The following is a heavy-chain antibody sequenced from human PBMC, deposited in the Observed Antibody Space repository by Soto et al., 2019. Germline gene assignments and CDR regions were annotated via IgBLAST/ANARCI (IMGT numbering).Heavy chain of an antibody. CDR3: AKDRRGYDFWSGYLFDY. V-gene: IGHV3-23*01. J-gene: IGHJ4*02. CDR2: ISGSGGST. D-gene: IGHD3-3*01. CDR1: GFTFSSYA. Sequence: EVHLLESGGGLVQPGGSLRISCAASGFTFSSYAMSWVRQAPGKGLEWVSAISGSGGSTYYADSVKGRFTISRDNSKNTLYLQMNSLRAEDTALYYCAKDRRGYDFWSGYLFDYWGQGTLVTVSS.